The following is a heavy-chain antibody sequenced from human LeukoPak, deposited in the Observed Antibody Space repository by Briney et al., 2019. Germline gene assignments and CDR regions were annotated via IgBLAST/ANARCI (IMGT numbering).Heavy chain of an antibody. D-gene: IGHD5-24*01. Sequence: GGSLRLSCAASGFTVSSSYMSWVRQAPGKGLEWVSAINGIGDSTYYADSVKGRFTISRDNSKNTLYLQMNSLRAEDTAVYYCAIGYTRPDYWGQGTLVTVSS. CDR2: INGIGDST. V-gene: IGHV3-23*01. CDR1: GFTVSSSY. CDR3: AIGYTRPDY. J-gene: IGHJ4*02.